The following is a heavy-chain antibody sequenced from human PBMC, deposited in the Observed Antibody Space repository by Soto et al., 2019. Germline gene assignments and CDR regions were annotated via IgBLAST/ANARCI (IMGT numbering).Heavy chain of an antibody. CDR1: GFTFSSYS. CDR3: AREYYDFWRTNTFHRYNWNYFDY. J-gene: IGHJ4*02. Sequence: PGGSLRLSCAASGFTFSSYSMNWVRQAPGKGLEWVSSISSSSSYIYYADSVKGRFTISRDNAKNSLYLQMSSLRAEDTAVYYCAREYYDFWRTNTFHRYNWNYFDYWGQGTLVTVSS. CDR2: ISSSSSYI. V-gene: IGHV3-21*01. D-gene: IGHD3-3*01.